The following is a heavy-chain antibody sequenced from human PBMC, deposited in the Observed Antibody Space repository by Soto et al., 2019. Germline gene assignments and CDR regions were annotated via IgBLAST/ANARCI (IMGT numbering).Heavy chain of an antibody. J-gene: IGHJ4*02. V-gene: IGHV1-18*01. CDR3: ARDLGQQLVDY. Sequence: VQSGAEVKKPGASVKVSCKASGYTFTNYGISWVRQAPGQGLEWMGWISAYNGNTKYAQKRQGRVTMTTDTSTSTAYMELRSLRSDATSVYYCARDLGQQLVDYWGQGTLVTVSS. CDR1: GYTFTNYG. CDR2: ISAYNGNT. D-gene: IGHD6-13*01.